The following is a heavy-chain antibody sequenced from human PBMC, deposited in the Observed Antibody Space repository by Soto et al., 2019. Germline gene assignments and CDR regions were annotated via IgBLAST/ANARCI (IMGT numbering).Heavy chain of an antibody. J-gene: IGHJ6*02. D-gene: IGHD2-15*01. CDR3: ARWGTVVAATDYYYYGMDV. V-gene: IGHV3-33*01. CDR1: GFTFSSYG. Sequence: QVQLVESGGGVVQPGRSLRLSCAASGFTFSSYGMHWVRQAPGKGLEWVAVIWYDGSNKYYADSVKGRFTISRDNSKNTLYLQMNSLRAEDTDVYYCARWGTVVAATDYYYYGMDVWGQGTTVTVSS. CDR2: IWYDGSNK.